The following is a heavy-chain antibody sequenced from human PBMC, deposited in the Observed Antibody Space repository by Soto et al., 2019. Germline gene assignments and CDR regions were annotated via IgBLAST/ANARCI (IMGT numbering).Heavy chain of an antibody. D-gene: IGHD6-13*01. CDR1: GFTFSSYA. CDR3: ARSYRTTWYHWFFDL. J-gene: IGHJ2*01. V-gene: IGHV3-30-3*01. Sequence: QVQLVESGGGVVQPGRSLRLSCAASGFTFSSYAMHWVRQAPGKGLEWVAVISYDVTNQYYADSVRGRFIISRDNSKNTLYLQMNSLRAEDTAVYYCARSYRTTWYHWFFDLWGRGTLVAVSS. CDR2: ISYDVTNQ.